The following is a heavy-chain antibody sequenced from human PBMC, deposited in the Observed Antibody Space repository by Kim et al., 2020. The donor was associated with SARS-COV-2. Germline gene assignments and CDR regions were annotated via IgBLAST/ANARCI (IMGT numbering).Heavy chain of an antibody. D-gene: IGHD2-21*02. Sequence: GGSLRLSCAASRFTFSSYAMHWVRQAPGKGLEWVAIISYDGSNKYYAGSVKGRFTISRDNSKNTLYLQMNSLRAEDTAVYYCARSCGGDCYCSPDAFDI. CDR2: ISYDGSNK. CDR1: RFTFSSYA. CDR3: ARSCGGDCYCSPDAFDI. V-gene: IGHV3-30*04. J-gene: IGHJ3*02.